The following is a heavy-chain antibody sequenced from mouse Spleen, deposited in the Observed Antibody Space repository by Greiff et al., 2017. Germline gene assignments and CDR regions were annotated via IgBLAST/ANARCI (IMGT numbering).Heavy chain of an antibody. CDR2: IDTSDSYT. CDR1: GYTFTDYW. Sequence: VQLQQPGAELVMPGASVKMSCKASGYTFTDYWMHWVKQRPGQGLEWIGAIDTSDSYTSYNQKFKGKATLTVDESSSTAYMQLSSLTSEDSAVYYCARSRWYDYWGQGTTLTVFS. V-gene: IGHV1-69*01. J-gene: IGHJ2*01. CDR3: ARSRWYDY. D-gene: IGHD2-1*01.